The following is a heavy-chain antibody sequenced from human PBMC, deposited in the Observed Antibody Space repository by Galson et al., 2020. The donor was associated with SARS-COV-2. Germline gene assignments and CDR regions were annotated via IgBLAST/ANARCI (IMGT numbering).Heavy chain of an antibody. Sequence: ASVTVSCKVSGYTLTELSMHWVRQAPGKGLEWMGGFDPKAGETIYAQKFQGRVTMTEDTSTDTAYMELSSLRSEDTAVYYCATVTSVTGLPSGYYYYYGMDVWGQGTTVTVSS. V-gene: IGHV1-24*01. CDR2: FDPKAGET. CDR3: ATVTSVTGLPSGYYYYYGMDV. J-gene: IGHJ6*02. CDR1: GYTLTELS. D-gene: IGHD1-26*01.